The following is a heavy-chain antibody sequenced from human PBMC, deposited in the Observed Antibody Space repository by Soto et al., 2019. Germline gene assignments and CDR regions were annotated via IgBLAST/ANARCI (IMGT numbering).Heavy chain of an antibody. V-gene: IGHV4-59*01. D-gene: IGHD4-17*01. J-gene: IGHJ5*02. CDR1: GGSISPYS. CDR2: VSHSGRT. CDR3: ARLLGGYDDYGGWFAP. Sequence: QVHLVESGPGLVKPSETLSLTCTISGGSISPYSWTWIRQSPGKGLAWIGYVSHSGRTFYTPSLTSRLTMSLDTSRSQFSLRLKSVSAADTAVYYCARLLGGYDDYGGWFAPWGQGTLVTVSS.